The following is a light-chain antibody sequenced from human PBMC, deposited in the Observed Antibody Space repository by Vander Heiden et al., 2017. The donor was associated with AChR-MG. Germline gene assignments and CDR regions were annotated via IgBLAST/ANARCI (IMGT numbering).Light chain of an antibody. V-gene: IGLV1-47*01. Sequence: QSVLTHPPSASGTPGQRVTISCSGSSSNSGSNYAYWYQQRQGTAPKLLIYRNNQRPSGVPDRFSGSKSGTSASLAISGLRSEDEADYYCAAWDDSLSGHVVFGGGTKLTVL. CDR3: AAWDDSLSGHVV. J-gene: IGLJ2*01. CDR2: RNN. CDR1: SSNSGSNY.